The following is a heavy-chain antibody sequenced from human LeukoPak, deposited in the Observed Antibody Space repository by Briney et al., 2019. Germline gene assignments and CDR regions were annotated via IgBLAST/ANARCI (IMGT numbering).Heavy chain of an antibody. CDR2: LYSGGST. J-gene: IGHJ4*02. CDR1: GFTVSSNY. V-gene: IGHV3-66*01. Sequence: GGSLILSCAASGFTVSSNYMSWVRQAPGKGLEWVSALYSGGSTYYADSVKGRFTISRDNSKNTLYLQMNSLRAEDTAVYFCASAYGWNYFDYWGQGTLVTVST. D-gene: IGHD2-8*02. CDR3: ASAYGWNYFDY.